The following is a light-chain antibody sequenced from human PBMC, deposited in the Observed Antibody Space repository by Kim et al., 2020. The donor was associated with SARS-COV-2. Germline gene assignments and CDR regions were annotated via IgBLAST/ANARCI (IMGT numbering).Light chain of an antibody. CDR3: KSRDTSGDRLV. J-gene: IGLJ2*01. Sequence: ALGQTVRITCQGDSLRTYYASWYQQKLGQAPTLVIYAKNNRPSGIPDRFSGSSSGNTASLTITGAQAEDEADYYCKSRDTSGDRLVFGGGTQLTVL. V-gene: IGLV3-19*01. CDR1: SLRTYY. CDR2: AKN.